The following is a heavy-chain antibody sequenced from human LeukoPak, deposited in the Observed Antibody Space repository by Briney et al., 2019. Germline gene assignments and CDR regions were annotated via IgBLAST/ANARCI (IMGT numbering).Heavy chain of an antibody. J-gene: IGHJ6*03. D-gene: IGHD6-19*01. CDR1: GFTFSSYE. CDR3: ARDKTGQWLVRYYYYYMDV. V-gene: IGHV3-48*03. CDR2: ISSSGSTI. Sequence: GGSLRLSCAASGFTFSSYEMNWVRQAPGKGLEWVSYISSSGSTIYYADSVKGRFTISRDNAKNSLYLQMNSLRAEDTAVYYCARDKTGQWLVRYYYYYMDVWGKGTTVTVSS.